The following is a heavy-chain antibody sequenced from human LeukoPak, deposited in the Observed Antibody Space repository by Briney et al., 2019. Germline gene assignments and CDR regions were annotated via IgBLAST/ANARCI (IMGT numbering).Heavy chain of an antibody. CDR3: AGDYNSLTGLNY. D-gene: IGHD3-9*01. V-gene: IGHV3-73*01. CDR1: GFTFSDSA. J-gene: IGHJ4*02. Sequence: GGSLRLSCAASGFTFSDSAMHWVRQASGKGLEWLGRIRAQANNDATAYGASVKGRFIISRDDSRNTAYLQMNSLKTEDTAVYYCAGDYNSLTGLNYWGQGTLVTVSS. CDR2: IRAQANNDAT.